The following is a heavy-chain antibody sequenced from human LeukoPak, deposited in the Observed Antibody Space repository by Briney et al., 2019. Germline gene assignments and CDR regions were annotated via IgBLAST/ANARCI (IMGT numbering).Heavy chain of an antibody. J-gene: IGHJ4*02. CDR2: IYYSGST. CDR3: ARERFGEFDY. D-gene: IGHD3-10*01. CDR1: GGSISSYY. Sequence: PSETLSLTCTVSGGSISSYYWSWIRQPPGKGLEWIGYIYYSGSTNYNPSLKSRVTISVDTSKNQFSLKPSSVTAADTAVYYCARERFGEFDYWGQGTLVTVSS. V-gene: IGHV4-59*01.